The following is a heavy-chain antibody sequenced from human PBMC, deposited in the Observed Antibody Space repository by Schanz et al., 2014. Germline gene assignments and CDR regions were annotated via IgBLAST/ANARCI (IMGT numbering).Heavy chain of an antibody. V-gene: IGHV1-69*08. CDR3: ARESTIIAGGAFDV. D-gene: IGHD3-9*01. CDR2: IIPILDKT. J-gene: IGHJ3*01. CDR1: GGTFSSST. Sequence: QVQLVQSGAEVKKPGSSVKVSCKASGGTFSSSTLTWVRQAPGQGLEWMGRIIPILDKTNYAQKFQGRVTMTGDKSTSTVYMELSGLRSEDTAVYYCARESTIIAGGAFDVWGQGTMVTVSS.